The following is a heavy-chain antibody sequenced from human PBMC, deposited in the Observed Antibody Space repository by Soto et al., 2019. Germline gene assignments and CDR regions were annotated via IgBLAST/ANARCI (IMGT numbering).Heavy chain of an antibody. CDR3: ARGPRNWGVDY. D-gene: IGHD7-27*01. Sequence: ASVKVSCKASGYIFTSYDINWVRQATGQGLEWMGWMNPNTGNTGYAQKFQGRVTMTGNISITTAYMELYSLRSEDTAVYYCARGPRNWGVDYWGQGTLVTVSS. V-gene: IGHV1-8*01. J-gene: IGHJ4*02. CDR1: GYIFTSYD. CDR2: MNPNTGNT.